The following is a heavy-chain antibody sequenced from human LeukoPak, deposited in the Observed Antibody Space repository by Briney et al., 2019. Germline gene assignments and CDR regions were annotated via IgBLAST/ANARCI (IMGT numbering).Heavy chain of an antibody. CDR3: ARWAVTGIYLDS. CDR2: IKQDGSEK. J-gene: IGHJ4*02. D-gene: IGHD6-19*01. V-gene: IGHV3-7*01. CDR1: GFTFSSYW. Sequence: PGGSLRLSCAASGFTFSSYWMSWVRQALGKGLEWVANIKQDGSEKHYVDSVKGRFTISRDNAKNSLYLQVNGLRAEDTAVYYCARWAVTGIYLDSWGQGTLLTVSS.